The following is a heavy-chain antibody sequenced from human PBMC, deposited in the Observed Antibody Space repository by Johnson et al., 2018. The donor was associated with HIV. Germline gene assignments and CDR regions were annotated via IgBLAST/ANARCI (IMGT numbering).Heavy chain of an antibody. D-gene: IGHD2-21*02. CDR1: GFTFDDYA. CDR3: ARDPCGGGCADAFDI. CDR2: ISWNSGSI. V-gene: IGHV3-9*01. J-gene: IGHJ3*02. Sequence: VQLVESGGGLVQPGRSLRLSCAASGFTFDDYAMHWVRQTPGKGLEWVSGISWNSGSIGYADSVKGRFTISRDNAKNSLYLQMNSLRAEDTAVYYCARDPCGGGCADAFDIWGQGTMVTVSS.